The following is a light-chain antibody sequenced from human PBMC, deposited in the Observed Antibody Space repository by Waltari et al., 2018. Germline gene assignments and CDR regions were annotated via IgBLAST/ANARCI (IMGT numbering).Light chain of an antibody. V-gene: IGLV2-11*01. Sequence: QSALTQPPSVSGSPGQSVTISCIGTDSDIGDTNYVPWYPQHPGNAPKLIIFDVNARPSGVPDRFSGSKSGNTASLTISGLQFEDESDYVCCSYAGHFTWVFGGGTKLTVL. CDR3: CSYAGHFTWV. CDR2: DVN. J-gene: IGLJ3*02. CDR1: DSDIGDTNY.